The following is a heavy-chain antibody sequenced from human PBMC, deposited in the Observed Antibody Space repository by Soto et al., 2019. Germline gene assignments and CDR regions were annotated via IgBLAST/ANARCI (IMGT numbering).Heavy chain of an antibody. J-gene: IGHJ4*02. CDR1: GGSISSGGYY. D-gene: IGHD1-1*01. CDR2: IYYSGST. CDR3: ASQKLDVPAYFDY. V-gene: IGHV4-31*03. Sequence: SETLSLTCTVSGGSISSGGYYWSWIRQHPGKGLEWVGYIYYSGSTYYNPSLKSRVTISVDTSKNQFSLKLSSVTAADTAVYYCASQKLDVPAYFDYWGQGTLVTVSS.